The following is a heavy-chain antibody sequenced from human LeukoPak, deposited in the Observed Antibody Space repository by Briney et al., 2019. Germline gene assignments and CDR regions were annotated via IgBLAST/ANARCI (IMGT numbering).Heavy chain of an antibody. CDR2: INPNSGGT. Sequence: ASVKVSCKASGYTFTGYYMHWVRQAPGQGLEWMGRINPNSGGTNYAQKFQGRVTMNRDTSISTAYMELSRLRSDDTAVYYCARAEAADYYDSSGYGGAYFDYWGQGTLVTVSS. CDR1: GYTFTGYY. V-gene: IGHV1-2*06. J-gene: IGHJ4*02. D-gene: IGHD3-22*01. CDR3: ARAEAADYYDSSGYGGAYFDY.